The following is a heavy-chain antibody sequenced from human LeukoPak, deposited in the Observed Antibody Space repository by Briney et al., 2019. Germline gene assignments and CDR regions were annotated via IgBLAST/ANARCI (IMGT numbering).Heavy chain of an antibody. J-gene: IGHJ4*02. V-gene: IGHV4-31*03. CDR3: ARDSGSGPRGHDY. Sequence: PSQTLSLTCTVSGXSIKSDGYYCSWVRQHPGKGLELIRYIYHSGSTYYNPSLKSRVSMSVDMSKNHFSLKLNSVTAADTAIYYCARDSGSGPRGHDYWGQGTLVTVSS. CDR1: GXSIKSDGYY. CDR2: IYHSGST. D-gene: IGHD3-10*01.